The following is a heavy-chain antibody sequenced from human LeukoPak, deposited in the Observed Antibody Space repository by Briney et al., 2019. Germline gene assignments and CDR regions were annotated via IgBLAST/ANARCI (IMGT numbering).Heavy chain of an antibody. CDR3: AKVPGIAVAGPSDC. Sequence: PGGTLRLSCAVSGFTFSSYGMAWVRQAPGKGLEWVSGISGSGGSTYYADSVEGRFTISRDNSKNTLYLQMNSLRAEDTAVYYCAKVPGIAVAGPSDCWGQGTLVTVSS. V-gene: IGHV3-23*01. D-gene: IGHD6-19*01. CDR1: GFTFSSYG. CDR2: ISGSGGST. J-gene: IGHJ4*02.